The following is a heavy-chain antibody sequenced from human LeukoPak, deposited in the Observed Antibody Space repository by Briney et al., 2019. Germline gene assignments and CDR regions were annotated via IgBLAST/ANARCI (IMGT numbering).Heavy chain of an antibody. D-gene: IGHD6-13*01. CDR1: GYTFTSYA. CDR2: INTNTGNP. J-gene: IGHJ4*02. Sequence: ASVKVSCKASGYTFTSYAMNWVRQAPGQGLEWIGWINTNTGNPTYAQGFTGRFVFSLDTSVSTAYVQISSLKAEDTAVYYCARDPRAAAAGKADYWGQGTLVTVSS. V-gene: IGHV7-4-1*02. CDR3: ARDPRAAAAGKADY.